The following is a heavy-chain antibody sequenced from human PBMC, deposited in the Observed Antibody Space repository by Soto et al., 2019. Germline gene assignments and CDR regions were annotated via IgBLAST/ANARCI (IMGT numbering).Heavy chain of an antibody. D-gene: IGHD3-3*01. Sequence: GGSLRLSCAASGFTFDDYGMSWVRQAPGKGLEWVSGINWNGGSTGYAESVKGRFTISRDNAKNSLYLQMNSLRAEDTALYYCARGRYYDFWSGYYGDDYWGQGTLVTVSS. CDR3: ARGRYYDFWSGYYGDDY. CDR1: GFTFDDYG. J-gene: IGHJ4*02. V-gene: IGHV3-20*04. CDR2: INWNGGST.